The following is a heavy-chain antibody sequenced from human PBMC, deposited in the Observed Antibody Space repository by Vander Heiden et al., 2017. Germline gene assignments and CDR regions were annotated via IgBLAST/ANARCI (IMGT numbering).Heavy chain of an antibody. CDR2: INHSGST. J-gene: IGHJ4*02. V-gene: IGHV4-34*01. CDR1: GGSFSGYY. D-gene: IGHD5-12*01. Sequence: QVQLQQWGAGLLKPSETLSLTCPAYGGSFSGYYWSWIRQPPGKGLEWIGEINHSGSTNYNPSLKSRVTISVDTSKNQFSLKLSSVTAADTAVYYCARRGRTVDIVSYYFDYWGQGTLVTVSS. CDR3: ARRGRTVDIVSYYFDY.